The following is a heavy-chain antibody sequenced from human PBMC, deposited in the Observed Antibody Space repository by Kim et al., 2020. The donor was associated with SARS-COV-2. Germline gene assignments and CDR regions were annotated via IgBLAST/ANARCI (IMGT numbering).Heavy chain of an antibody. J-gene: IGHJ3*02. V-gene: IGHV4-4*07. CDR3: ARLGYYDFWSGFDAFDI. CDR2: IYTSGST. CDR1: GGSISSYY. Sequence: SETLSLTCTVSGGSISSYYWSWIRQPAGKGLEWIGRIYTSGSTNYNPSLKSRVTMSVDTSKNQFSLKLSSVTAADTAVYYCARLGYYDFWSGFDAFDIWGQGTMVTVSS. D-gene: IGHD3-3*01.